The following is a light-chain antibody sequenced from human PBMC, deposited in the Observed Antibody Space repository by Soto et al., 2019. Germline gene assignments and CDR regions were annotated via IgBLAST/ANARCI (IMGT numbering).Light chain of an antibody. J-gene: IGLJ1*01. Sequence: QSALTQPASVFGSPGQSITISCTGTSSDVGGYNYVSWYQHHPGNAPKLLIYDVSTRPSGVSNRFSGSKSGNTASLTISGLQAEDEADYYCSSYTRSSTRVFGTETKLTVL. CDR3: SSYTRSSTRV. V-gene: IGLV2-14*03. CDR2: DVS. CDR1: SSDVGGYNY.